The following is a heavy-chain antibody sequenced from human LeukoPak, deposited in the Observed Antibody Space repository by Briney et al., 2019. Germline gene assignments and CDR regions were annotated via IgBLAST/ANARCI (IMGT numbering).Heavy chain of an antibody. D-gene: IGHD3-22*01. J-gene: IGHJ4*02. V-gene: IGHV3-20*04. CDR3: ARDEADYDSSGYYYFDY. CDR2: INWNGGST. CDR1: GFTFDDYG. Sequence: GGSLRLSCAASGFTFDDYGMSWVRQAPGKGLEWVSGINWNGGSTGYADSVKGRFTISRDNAKNSLYLQMNSLRAEDTALYYCARDEADYDSSGYYYFDYWGQGTMVTVSS.